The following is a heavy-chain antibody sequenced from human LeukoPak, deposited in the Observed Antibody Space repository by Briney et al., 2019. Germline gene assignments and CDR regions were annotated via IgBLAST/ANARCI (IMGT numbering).Heavy chain of an antibody. CDR3: ARDLVTVTKGFDI. D-gene: IGHD4-17*01. J-gene: IGHJ3*02. V-gene: IGHV4-59*11. Sequence: SETLSLTCAVSDDSFSSHYWSWTRQPPGKGLEWIGYISYIGSTNYNPSLKSRVTISIDTSKNQFSLKLRSVTAADTAVYYCARDLVTVTKGFDIWGQGTMVSVSS. CDR1: DDSFSSHY. CDR2: ISYIGST.